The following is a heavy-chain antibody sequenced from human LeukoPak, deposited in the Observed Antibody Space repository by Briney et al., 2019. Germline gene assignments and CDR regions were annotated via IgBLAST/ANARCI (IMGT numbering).Heavy chain of an antibody. CDR1: GGSISSSSYY. J-gene: IGHJ3*02. CDR3: ARVQGYYDILTGYYVGAFDI. V-gene: IGHV4-39*07. D-gene: IGHD3-9*01. Sequence: SETLSLTCTVSGGSISSSSYYWGWIRQPPGKGLEWIGSIYYSGNTYYNPSLKSRVTISVDTSKNQFSLKLSSVTAADTAVYYCARVQGYYDILTGYYVGAFDIWGQGTMVTVSS. CDR2: IYYSGNT.